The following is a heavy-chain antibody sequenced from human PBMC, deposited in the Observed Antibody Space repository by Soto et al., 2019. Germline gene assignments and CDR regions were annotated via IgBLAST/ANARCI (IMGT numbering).Heavy chain of an antibody. J-gene: IGHJ6*03. D-gene: IGHD6-13*01. Sequence: QVQLVQSGAEVKEPGASVKVSCKASGYTFTSYAMHWVRQAPGQRLEWVGWINADNANTKYSPRFQGRVTITRDTPASTAYMELSSLRSEDTAVYYGARDREQQLIRGYYYMDVWGRGTTFTVSS. CDR2: INADNANT. CDR3: ARDREQQLIRGYYYMDV. CDR1: GYTFTSYA. V-gene: IGHV1-3*01.